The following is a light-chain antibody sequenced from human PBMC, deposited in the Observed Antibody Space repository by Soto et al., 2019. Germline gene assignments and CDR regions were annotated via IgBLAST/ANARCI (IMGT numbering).Light chain of an antibody. CDR2: YDD. CDR1: SSNIGNNA. CDR3: AAWDDSLGSGV. V-gene: IGLV1-36*01. Sequence: VLTQPPSVSEAPRQRVTISCSGSSSNIGNNAVNWYQQLPGKAPKLLIYYDDLLPSGVSDRFSGSKSGTSASLAISGLQSEDEADYYCAAWDDSLGSGVFGTGTKVTVL. J-gene: IGLJ1*01.